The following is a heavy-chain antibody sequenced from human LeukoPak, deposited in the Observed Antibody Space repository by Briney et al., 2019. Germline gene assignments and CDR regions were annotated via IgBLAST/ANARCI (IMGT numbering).Heavy chain of an antibody. CDR2: ISAYNGNT. Sequence: ASVKVSCKASGYTFTNYDISWVRQAPGQGLEWMGWISAYNGNTNHAQKLQGRVTMTTDTSTSTAYMELRSLRSDDTAVYYCARDRLYYYDSSGYYPNDYWGQGTLVTVSS. J-gene: IGHJ4*02. V-gene: IGHV1-18*01. CDR1: GYTFTNYD. CDR3: ARDRLYYYDSSGYYPNDY. D-gene: IGHD3-22*01.